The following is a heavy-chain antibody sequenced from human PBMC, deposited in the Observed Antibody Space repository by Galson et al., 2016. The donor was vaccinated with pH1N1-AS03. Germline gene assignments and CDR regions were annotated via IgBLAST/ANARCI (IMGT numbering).Heavy chain of an antibody. CDR2: INPDTGST. D-gene: IGHD2-2*01. Sequence: SVKVSCKASGYTFTSYYLHWVRQAPGQGLEWMGLINPDTGSTNYAQKFQGRVTVTRDTSTSTVYMDLSSLRSEDTAVYYCARDPRGPCTTATCPTTYYFGMDVWGQGTTVIVSS. CDR1: GYTFTSYY. CDR3: ARDPRGPCTTATCPTTYYFGMDV. J-gene: IGHJ6*02. V-gene: IGHV1-46*01.